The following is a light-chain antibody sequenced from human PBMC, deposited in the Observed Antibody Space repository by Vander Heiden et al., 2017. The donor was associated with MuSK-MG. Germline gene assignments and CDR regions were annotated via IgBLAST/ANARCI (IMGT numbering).Light chain of an antibody. CDR3: HQCGSAPGWT. CDR2: TAS. Sequence: EIMLTQSPGTLSLSPGERATLSCRASQSVSGNYLAWYQQKPGQTPRLLIYTASRRATGIPDRFSASAFGTDFTLTISRLEPEDFAVYYCHQCGSAPGWTFGQGTKVEV. J-gene: IGKJ1*01. V-gene: IGKV3-20*01. CDR1: QSVSGNY.